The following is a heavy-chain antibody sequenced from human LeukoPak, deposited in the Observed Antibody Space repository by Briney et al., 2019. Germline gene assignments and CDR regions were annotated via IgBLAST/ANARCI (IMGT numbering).Heavy chain of an antibody. Sequence: ASVKVSCRASGYTFTGYCMHWVRQAPGQGLEWMGRINPNSGGTNYAQKFQGRVTMTRDTSISTAYMELSRLRSDDTAVYYCARLGYSGYEIDYWGQGTLVTVSS. V-gene: IGHV1-2*06. CDR1: GYTFTGYC. D-gene: IGHD5-12*01. CDR2: INPNSGGT. J-gene: IGHJ4*02. CDR3: ARLGYSGYEIDY.